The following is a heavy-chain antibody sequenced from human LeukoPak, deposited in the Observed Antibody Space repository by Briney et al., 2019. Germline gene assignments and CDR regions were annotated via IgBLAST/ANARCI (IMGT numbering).Heavy chain of an antibody. J-gene: IGHJ4*02. CDR1: GFTFSSYS. V-gene: IGHV3-21*01. CDR2: ISSSSSYI. Sequence: GGSLRLSCAASGFTFSSYSMNWVRQAPGKVLEWVSSISSSSSYIYYADSVKGRFTISRDNSKNTLYLQMNSLRAEDTAVYYCARRCSSTSCYYGDYWGQGTLVTVSS. D-gene: IGHD2-2*01. CDR3: ARRCSSTSCYYGDY.